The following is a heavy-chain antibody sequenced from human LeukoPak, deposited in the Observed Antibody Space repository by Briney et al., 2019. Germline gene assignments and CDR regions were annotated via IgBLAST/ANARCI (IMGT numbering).Heavy chain of an antibody. CDR2: MNPNSGNT. CDR3: ARADYRDGDNHDLFDY. CDR1: GYTFTSYD. Sequence: ASVKVSYKASGYTFTSYDINWVRQATGQGLEWMGWMNPNSGNTGYAQKFQGRVTMTRNTSISTAYMELSSLRSEDTAVYYCARADYRDGDNHDLFDYWGQGTLVTVSS. D-gene: IGHD5-24*01. J-gene: IGHJ4*02. V-gene: IGHV1-8*01.